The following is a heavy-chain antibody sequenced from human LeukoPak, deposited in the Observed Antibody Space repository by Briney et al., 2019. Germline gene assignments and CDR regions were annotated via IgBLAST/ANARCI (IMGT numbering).Heavy chain of an antibody. CDR3: ARFVDTAPTRFDY. CDR2: ISSSSSYI. V-gene: IGHV3-21*01. CDR1: GFTFSSYS. D-gene: IGHD5-18*01. J-gene: IGHJ4*02. Sequence: GGSLRLSCAASGFTFSSYSMNWVRQAPGKGLEWVSSISSSSSYIYYADSVKGRFTISRDNAKNSLYLQMNSLRAEDTAVYYCARFVDTAPTRFDYWGQGTLVTVSS.